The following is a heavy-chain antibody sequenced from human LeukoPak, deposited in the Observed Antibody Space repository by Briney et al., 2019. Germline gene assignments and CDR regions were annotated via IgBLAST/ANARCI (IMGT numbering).Heavy chain of an antibody. D-gene: IGHD2-15*01. V-gene: IGHV1-2*02. CDR2: INPSDGDT. CDR3: ARDCSGADCYSGNAFDI. CDR1: GYTFTDYY. J-gene: IGHJ3*02. Sequence: EASVTVSCKTSGYTFTDYYMQWVRQAPGQGLEWMGWINPSDGDTKSARKFQGRVTMTRDTSISTAYLELSRLTSDDTAIYYCARDCSGADCYSGNAFDIWGQGTMVTVSS.